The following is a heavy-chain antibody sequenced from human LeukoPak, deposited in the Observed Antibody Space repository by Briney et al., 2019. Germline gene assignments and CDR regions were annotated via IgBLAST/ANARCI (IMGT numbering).Heavy chain of an antibody. D-gene: IGHD5-12*01. Sequence: EASVKVSCKASGYTFTSYGISWVRQAPGQGLEWMGWISAYNGNTNYAQKPQGRVTMTTDTSTSTVYMELRSLSSDDTAVYYCARDGSGYDSFDSWGQGTLVTVSS. V-gene: IGHV1-18*01. CDR1: GYTFTSYG. J-gene: IGHJ4*02. CDR3: ARDGSGYDSFDS. CDR2: ISAYNGNT.